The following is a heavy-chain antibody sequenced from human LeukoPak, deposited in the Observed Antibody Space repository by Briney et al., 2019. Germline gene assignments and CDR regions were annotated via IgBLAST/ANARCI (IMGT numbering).Heavy chain of an antibody. CDR2: IYHSGST. Sequence: SETLSLTCTVSGYSISSGYYWGWIRQPPGKGLEWIGSIYHSGSTYYNPSLKSRVTISVDTSKNQFSLKLSSATAADTAVYYCARGGDCSSTSCAKLEAFDIWGQGTMVTVSS. V-gene: IGHV4-38-2*02. D-gene: IGHD2-2*01. J-gene: IGHJ3*02. CDR1: GYSISSGYY. CDR3: ARGGDCSSTSCAKLEAFDI.